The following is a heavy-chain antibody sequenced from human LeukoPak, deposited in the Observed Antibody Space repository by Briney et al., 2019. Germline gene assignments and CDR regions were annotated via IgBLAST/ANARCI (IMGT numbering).Heavy chain of an antibody. Sequence: PGGSLRLSCVASVFTFSSYAMSWVRQAPGKGLEWVSGISGSGDGTYYADSVKGRFTISRDNSKNTLFLQMNSLRAEDTAVYYCAKCYYDSNAYYDYWGQGTLVTVSS. CDR2: ISGSGDGT. J-gene: IGHJ4*02. CDR3: AKCYYDSNAYYDY. D-gene: IGHD3-22*01. V-gene: IGHV3-23*01. CDR1: VFTFSSYA.